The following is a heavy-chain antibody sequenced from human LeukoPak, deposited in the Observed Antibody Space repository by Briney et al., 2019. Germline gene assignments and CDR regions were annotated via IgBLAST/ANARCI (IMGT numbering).Heavy chain of an antibody. V-gene: IGHV3-66*01. D-gene: IGHD3-10*01. J-gene: IGHJ6*02. CDR2: IYSGGST. CDR3: AREMLGIRFYYYGMDV. CDR1: GGSFSAYY. Sequence: PSETLSLTCAVYGGSFSAYYWSWVRQAPGKGLEWVSVIYSGGSTYYADSVKGRFTISRDNSKNTLYLQMNSLRAEDTAVYYCAREMLGIRFYYYGMDVWGQGTTVTVSS.